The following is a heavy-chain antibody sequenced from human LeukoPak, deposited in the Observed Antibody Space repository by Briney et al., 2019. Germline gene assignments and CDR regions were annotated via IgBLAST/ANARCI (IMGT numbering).Heavy chain of an antibody. J-gene: IGHJ5*02. V-gene: IGHV4-39*07. D-gene: IGHD1-1*01. CDR2: IYYSGST. Sequence: PSETLSLTCTVSGGSISSSSYYWGWIRQPPGKGLEWIGSIYYSGSTYYNPSLKSRVTISVDTSKNQFSLKLSSVTAADTAVYYCARDPMDWNGWFDPWGQGTLVTVSS. CDR3: ARDPMDWNGWFDP. CDR1: GGSISSSSYY.